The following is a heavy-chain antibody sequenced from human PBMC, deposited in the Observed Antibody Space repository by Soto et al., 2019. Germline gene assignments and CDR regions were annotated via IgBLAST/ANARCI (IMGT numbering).Heavy chain of an antibody. J-gene: IGHJ4*02. V-gene: IGHV4-4*07. D-gene: IGHD5-18*01. CDR1: GTSVSNYY. CDR2: IYTSGST. Sequence: PSETLSLTCSVSGTSVSNYYWSWIRQPAGKGLEHIGRIYTSGSTSYNPSLKSRVTVSMDTSQTQIYLNLTSVTAADTAVYYCARGGIQLSYAFDYWGQGIQVTVSS. CDR3: ARGGIQLSYAFDY.